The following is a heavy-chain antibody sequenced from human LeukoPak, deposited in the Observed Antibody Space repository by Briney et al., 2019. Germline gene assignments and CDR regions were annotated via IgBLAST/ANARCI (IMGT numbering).Heavy chain of an antibody. V-gene: IGHV4-39*01. CDR2: IYYNENT. CDR3: ARQLAAGNDAFDI. CDR1: GVSIYSSTYY. J-gene: IGHJ3*02. Sequence: SETLSLTCTVSGVSIYSSTYYWAWIRQPPGKGLEFIGSIYYNENTYHNPSLKSRLTISVDTSTNHFSLRLTSVTAADTAIYYCARQLAAGNDAFDIWGQGTLVTVSS. D-gene: IGHD2-15*01.